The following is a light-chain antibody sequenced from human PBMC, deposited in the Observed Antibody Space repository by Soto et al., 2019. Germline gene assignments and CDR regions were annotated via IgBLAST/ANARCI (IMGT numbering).Light chain of an antibody. Sequence: LTQSPATLSLSPGDRATHSCRASQSVNSYLAWYQQKPGQAPRLLIYDVSNRATGIPARFSGSGSGTDFTLTISSLEPEDFAVYFCQQRSEWPLCTFGQGTKVDIK. J-gene: IGKJ2*02. V-gene: IGKV3-11*01. CDR1: QSVNSY. CDR2: DVS. CDR3: QQRSEWPLCT.